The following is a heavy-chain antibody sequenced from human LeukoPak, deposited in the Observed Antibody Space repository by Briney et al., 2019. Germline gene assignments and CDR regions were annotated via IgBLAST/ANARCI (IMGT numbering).Heavy chain of an antibody. Sequence: GGSLRLSCAASGFTFSRYWMHWVRQVPGKGLVWVARINTDESDTTYADSVKGRFTISRDNAKNTLYLQMNSLTAEDTAVYYCARDRYDSSGYYWYFDLWGRGTLVTVSS. CDR1: GFTFSRYW. D-gene: IGHD3-22*01. CDR3: ARDRYDSSGYYWYFDL. CDR2: INTDESDT. V-gene: IGHV3-74*01. J-gene: IGHJ2*01.